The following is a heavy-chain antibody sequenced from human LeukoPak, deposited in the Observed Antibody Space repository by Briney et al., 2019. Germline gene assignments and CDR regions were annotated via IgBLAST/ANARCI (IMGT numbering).Heavy chain of an antibody. CDR2: LYPGVST. J-gene: IGHJ6*03. CDR3: ARLKFYDSTGYSPGHYMDV. V-gene: IGHV4-4*07. D-gene: IGHD3-22*01. Sequence: SETLSLTCTVSGGPIYSYYWSWIRQTAGKGLEWIGRLYPGVSTNYNPSLKSRVTMSVDTSNKQFALKLSAVTAADTAVYYCARLKFYDSTGYSPGHYMDVWGKGTTVTVSS. CDR1: GGPIYSYY.